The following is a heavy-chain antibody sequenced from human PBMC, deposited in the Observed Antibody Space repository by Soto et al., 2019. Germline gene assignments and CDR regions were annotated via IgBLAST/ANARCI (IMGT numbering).Heavy chain of an antibody. J-gene: IGHJ4*02. D-gene: IGHD3-22*01. CDR1: GYTFTSYG. CDR3: ARQVTHYSDSSGYYVPVDY. Sequence: QVQLVQSGAEVKKPGASVKVSCKASGYTFTSYGISWVRQAPGQGLEWMGWISPYSGNTNYTQKLQGTVTMTTNTTTSTAYTELRSLRSDDTDVYYCARQVTHYSDSSGYYVPVDYWGQGTLVTVSS. CDR2: ISPYSGNT. V-gene: IGHV1-18*01.